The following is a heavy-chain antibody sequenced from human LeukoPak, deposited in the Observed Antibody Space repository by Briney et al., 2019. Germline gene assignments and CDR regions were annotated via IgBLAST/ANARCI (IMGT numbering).Heavy chain of an antibody. CDR2: INHSGST. Sequence: SETLSLTCAVYGGSFSGYYWSWIRQPPGKGLEWIGEINHSGSTNYNPSLKSRVTISVDTSKNQFSLKLSSVTAADTAAYYCANIAVAGTDNWFDPWGQGTLVTVSS. CDR1: GGSFSGYY. J-gene: IGHJ5*02. V-gene: IGHV4-34*01. D-gene: IGHD6-19*01. CDR3: ANIAVAGTDNWFDP.